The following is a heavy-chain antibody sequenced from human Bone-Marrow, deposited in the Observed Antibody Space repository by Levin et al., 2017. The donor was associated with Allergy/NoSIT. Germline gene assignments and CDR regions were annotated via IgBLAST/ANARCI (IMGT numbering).Heavy chain of an antibody. D-gene: IGHD3-22*01. CDR2: ISGSGGST. CDR1: GFTFSSYA. Sequence: QTGESLKISCAASGFTFSSYAMSWVRQAPGKGLEWVSAISGSGGSTYYADSVKGRFTISRDNSKNTLYLQMNSLRAEDTAVYYCAKDRRPNTYYYDMADGMDVWGQGTTVTVSS. J-gene: IGHJ6*02. CDR3: AKDRRPNTYYYDMADGMDV. V-gene: IGHV3-23*01.